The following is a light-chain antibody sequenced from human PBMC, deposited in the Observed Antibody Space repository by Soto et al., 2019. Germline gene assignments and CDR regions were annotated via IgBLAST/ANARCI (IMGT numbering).Light chain of an antibody. J-gene: IGKJ3*01. CDR1: QNILYGSNNKNY. V-gene: IGKV4-1*01. CDR3: QQYYNTPFT. Sequence: DIVMTQSPDSLAVSLGERATINCKSSQNILYGSNNKNYLAWYQHKPGQPPRLLIYWASARESGVPDRFSGSGSGTDFTLTISSLQAEDVAVYYCQQYYNTPFTFGPGTKVDIK. CDR2: WAS.